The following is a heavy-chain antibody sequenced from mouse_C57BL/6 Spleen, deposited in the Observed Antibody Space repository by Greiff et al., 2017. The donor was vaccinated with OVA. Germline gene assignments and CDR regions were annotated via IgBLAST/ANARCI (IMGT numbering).Heavy chain of an antibody. CDR2: INPSTGGT. J-gene: IGHJ3*01. CDR1: GYSFTGYY. CDR3: AAQATWFAY. D-gene: IGHD3-2*02. V-gene: IGHV1-42*01. Sequence: VQLQQSGPELVKPGASVKISCKASGYSFTGYYMNWVKQSPEKSLEWIGEINPSTGGTNYNQKFKAKATLTVDKSSSTAYMQLKRLTSEDSAVYYCAAQATWFAYWGQGTLVTVSA.